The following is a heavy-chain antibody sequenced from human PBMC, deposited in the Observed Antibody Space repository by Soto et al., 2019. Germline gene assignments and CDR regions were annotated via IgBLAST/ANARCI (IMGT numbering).Heavy chain of an antibody. J-gene: IGHJ4*02. CDR1: GGSISSGDYY. CDR3: ARWPQLKPRFDY. V-gene: IGHV4-31*03. Sequence: SETLSLTCTVSGGSISSGDYYWSWIRQHPGKGLEWIGYIYYSGSTYYNPSLKSRVTISVDTFKNQFSLKLSSVTAADTAVYYCARWPQLKPRFDYWGQGTLVTVSS. D-gene: IGHD1-1*01. CDR2: IYYSGST.